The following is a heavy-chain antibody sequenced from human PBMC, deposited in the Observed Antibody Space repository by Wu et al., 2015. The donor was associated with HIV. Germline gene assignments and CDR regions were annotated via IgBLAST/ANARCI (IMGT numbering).Heavy chain of an antibody. CDR3: ARTTTVVKVSPSPWYFDL. Sequence: QAQLIQSGAEVKKPGASVKVSCKASAYIFSAYYMHWVRQVPGQGLEWMGWINPQSDGTNYAQKFQGRVSLTRDSSSDTAYMELRRLRSDDTAVYYCARTTTVVKVSPSPWYFDLWGRGTLVTVSS. V-gene: IGHV1-2*02. D-gene: IGHD4-23*01. CDR1: AYIFSAYY. CDR2: INPQSDGT. J-gene: IGHJ2*01.